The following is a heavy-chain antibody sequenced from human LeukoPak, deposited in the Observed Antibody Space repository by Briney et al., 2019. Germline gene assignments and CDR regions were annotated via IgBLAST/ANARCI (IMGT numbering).Heavy chain of an antibody. D-gene: IGHD4-23*01. CDR2: INWNGDNP. Sequence: GGSLRLSCEASGFTFEDYGMTWVRQRPGKGLEYVCEINWNGDNPVYENSLRGRFTISRDNAKNSLYLQMNSLRAEDTALYYCAKDAKYLLNSGGNCFDYWGQGTLVTVSS. CDR1: GFTFEDYG. J-gene: IGHJ4*02. V-gene: IGHV3-20*04. CDR3: AKDAKYLLNSGGNCFDY.